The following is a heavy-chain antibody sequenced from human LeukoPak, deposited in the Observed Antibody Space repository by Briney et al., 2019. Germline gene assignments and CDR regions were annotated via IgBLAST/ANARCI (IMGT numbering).Heavy chain of an antibody. CDR3: ARRWYFDL. V-gene: IGHV3-30*03. J-gene: IGHJ2*01. Sequence: PGGSLRLSCAASGFTFSSYSMNWVRQAPGKGLEWVAVISYDESDKYYADSVKGRFTISRDNSKNTLYPQMNSLRVEDTAVYYCARRWYFDLWGRGTLVTVSS. CDR2: ISYDESDK. CDR1: GFTFSSYS.